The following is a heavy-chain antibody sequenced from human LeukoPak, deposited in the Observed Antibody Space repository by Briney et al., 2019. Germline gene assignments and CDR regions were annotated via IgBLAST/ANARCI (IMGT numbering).Heavy chain of an antibody. D-gene: IGHD4-17*01. CDR2: INTDGSTI. CDR1: GFTFGNYW. V-gene: IGHV3-74*01. Sequence: GGSLNLSCAASGFTFGNYWMHWVRQVPGKGLVWVSRINTDGSTITYADSVKGRFTISRDNAKNKVYLQMSSLRAEDTTVYYCARGDYGDYFDYWGQGTLIIVSS. CDR3: ARGDYGDYFDY. J-gene: IGHJ4*02.